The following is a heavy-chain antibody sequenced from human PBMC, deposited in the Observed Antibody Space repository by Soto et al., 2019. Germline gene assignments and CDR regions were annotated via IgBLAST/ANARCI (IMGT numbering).Heavy chain of an antibody. J-gene: IGHJ4*02. CDR1: GGSITSSSHY. Sequence: QLQLQESGPGLVKPSETLSLTCTVSGGSITSSSHYWGWIRQPPGKGLECIGNIYYDGNTYYNPSLKSRVTIAFDPSKNQFSLRLNSVTAADTAVYYCARSSITPRLFMYPFDYWGQGTLVTVSS. CDR3: ARSSITPRLFMYPFDY. CDR2: IYYDGNT. V-gene: IGHV4-39*01. D-gene: IGHD6-6*01.